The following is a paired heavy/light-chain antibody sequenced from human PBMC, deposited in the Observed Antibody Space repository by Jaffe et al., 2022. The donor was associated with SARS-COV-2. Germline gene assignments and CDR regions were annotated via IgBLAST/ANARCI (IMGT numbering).Heavy chain of an antibody. CDR1: GGSISSTSYS. CDR2: GYFSGST. V-gene: IGHV4-39*01. J-gene: IGHJ6*02. D-gene: IGHD6-6*01. CDR3: ARHLKSEYTGSSYYYYGMDV. Sequence: QLQLQESGPGLVKPSETLSLTCTVSGGSISSTSYSWGWIRQPPGKGLEWIGSGYFSGSTYYNPSLKSRVTISVDTSKNQIALRLTSVTAADTAVYYCARHLKSEYTGSSYYYYGMDVWGQGTTVTVSS.
Light chain of an antibody. J-gene: IGKJ2*01. CDR2: AAS. Sequence: DIQVTQSPSSLSASVGDRVTITCRASQSISTYLNWYQHKPGKAPKLLIYAASTLESGVPSRFSGSGSGTDFTLTISSLQPEDSATYCCQQSYSTPYTFGQGTKLEIK. CDR1: QSISTY. CDR3: QQSYSTPYT. V-gene: IGKV1-39*01.